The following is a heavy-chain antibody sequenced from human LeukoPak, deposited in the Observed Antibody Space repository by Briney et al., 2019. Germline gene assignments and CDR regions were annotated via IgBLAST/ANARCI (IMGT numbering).Heavy chain of an antibody. Sequence: APVKASCKASGYTFTGYYMHWVRQAPGQGPEWMGWINCNSGGTKYAQKFQGRVTMTRDTSISTAYMELSRLRSDDTAVYSCARSHIVGGTPFDYWGQGTLVTLSS. CDR1: GYTFTGYY. D-gene: IGHD1-26*01. J-gene: IGHJ4*02. CDR2: INCNSGGT. CDR3: ARSHIVGGTPFDY. V-gene: IGHV1-2*02.